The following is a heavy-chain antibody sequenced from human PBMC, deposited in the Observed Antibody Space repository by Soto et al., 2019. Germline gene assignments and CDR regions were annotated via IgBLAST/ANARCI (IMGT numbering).Heavy chain of an antibody. J-gene: IGHJ4*02. CDR2: ISYDGSIK. CDR3: AGEWRTSGDPYY. V-gene: IGHV3-30-3*01. D-gene: IGHD3-10*01. CDR1: GFTFSSHS. Sequence: QVQLVESGGGVVQPGRSLRLSCAASGFTFSSHSIQWVRQAPGKGLEWVAVISYDGSIKYYADSVKGRFTISRDNSKNQGYLQMNSLGAEDTAVFYFAGEWRTSGDPYYWGQGTLGIVSS.